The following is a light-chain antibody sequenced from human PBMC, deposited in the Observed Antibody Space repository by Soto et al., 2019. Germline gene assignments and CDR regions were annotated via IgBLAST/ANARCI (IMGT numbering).Light chain of an antibody. CDR2: EVT. V-gene: IGLV2-14*01. Sequence: QSVLTQPASVSGSPGQSITISCTGTSSDVGGYNYVSWYQQHPGKAPKLMIYEVTNRPSGVSNRFSGSKSDNTASLTISGLQAEDEADSYCTSYTSSDYVIFGGGTQLTVL. CDR1: SSDVGGYNY. J-gene: IGLJ2*01. CDR3: TSYTSSDYVI.